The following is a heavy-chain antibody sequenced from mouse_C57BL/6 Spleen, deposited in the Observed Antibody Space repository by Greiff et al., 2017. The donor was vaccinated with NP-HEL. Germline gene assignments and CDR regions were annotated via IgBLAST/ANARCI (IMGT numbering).Heavy chain of an antibody. CDR2: IRLKSDNYAT. V-gene: IGHV6-3*01. CDR1: GFTFSNYW. D-gene: IGHD1-1*02. CDR3: TGVLLSWYFDV. J-gene: IGHJ1*03. Sequence: EVKVEESGGGLVQPGGSMKLSCVASGFTFSNYWMNWVRQSPEKGLEWVAQIRLKSDNYATHYAESVKGRFTISRDDSKSSVYLQMNNLRAEDTGIYYCTGVLLSWYFDVWGTGTTVTVSS.